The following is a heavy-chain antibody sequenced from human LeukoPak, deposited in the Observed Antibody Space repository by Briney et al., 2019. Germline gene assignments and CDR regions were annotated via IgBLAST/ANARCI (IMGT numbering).Heavy chain of an antibody. J-gene: IGHJ6*02. CDR3: ARARITMVRGAPPPYYYYGMDV. CDR1: GGSFSGYY. CDR2: INHSGST. D-gene: IGHD3-10*01. V-gene: IGHV4-34*01. Sequence: SETLSLTCAVYGGSFSGYYWSWIRQPPGKGLEWIGEINHSGSTNYNPSLKSRVTISVDTSKNQFSLKLSSVTAADTAVCYCARARITMVRGAPPPYYYYGMDVWGQGTTVTVSS.